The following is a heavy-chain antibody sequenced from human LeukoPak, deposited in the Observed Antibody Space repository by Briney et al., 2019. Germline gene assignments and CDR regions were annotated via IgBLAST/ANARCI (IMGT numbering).Heavy chain of an antibody. J-gene: IGHJ4*02. CDR2: INPNSGGT. CDR1: GYTFTSYG. Sequence: ASVKLSCKASGYTFTSYGISWVRQAPGQGLEWMGWINPNSGGTNYAQKFQGRVTMTRDTSISTAYMELSRLRSDDTAVYYCATRIVGVTWFDYWGQGTLVTVSS. CDR3: ATRIVGVTWFDY. V-gene: IGHV1-2*02. D-gene: IGHD1-26*01.